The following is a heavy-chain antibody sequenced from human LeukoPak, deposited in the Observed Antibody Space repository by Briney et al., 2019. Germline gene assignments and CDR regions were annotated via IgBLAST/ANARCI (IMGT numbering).Heavy chain of an antibody. Sequence: PGGSLRLSCAASGFTFSSYGMSWIRQAPGKGLEWVSYISSSGNTKYYADSVKGRLTISRDNAKNSLYLQMNSLRADDTAVYYCARDGGSAWFFRYWGQGTLVTVSS. D-gene: IGHD6-19*01. CDR2: ISSSGNTK. J-gene: IGHJ4*02. CDR1: GFTFSSYG. V-gene: IGHV3-48*04. CDR3: ARDGGSAWFFRY.